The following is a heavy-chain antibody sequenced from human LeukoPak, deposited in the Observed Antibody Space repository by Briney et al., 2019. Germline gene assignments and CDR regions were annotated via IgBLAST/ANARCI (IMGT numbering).Heavy chain of an antibody. D-gene: IGHD1-26*01. CDR1: GGTFSSYA. CDR3: ARGHGGSYYYWYFDL. CDR2: IIPIFGTA. J-gene: IGHJ2*01. Sequence: WASVKVSCKASGGTFSSYAISWVRQAPGQGLEWMGGIIPIFGTANYAQKFLGRVTITADKSTSTAYMELSSLRSEDTAVYYCARGHGGSYYYWYFDLWGRGTLVTVSS. V-gene: IGHV1-69*06.